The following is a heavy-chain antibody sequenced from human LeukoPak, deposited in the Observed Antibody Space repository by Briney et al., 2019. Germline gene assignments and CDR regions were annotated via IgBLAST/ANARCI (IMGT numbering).Heavy chain of an antibody. CDR1: GFTFSSYW. J-gene: IGHJ5*02. CDR3: ARGGSTISPFDP. CDR2: IKQDGSEK. D-gene: IGHD3-9*01. V-gene: IGHV3-7*01. Sequence: GGSLRLSCAASGFTFSSYWTSWVRQAPGKGLEWVANIKQDGSEKYYVDSVKGRFTISRDNAKNSLYLQMNSLRAEDTAVYYCARGGSTISPFDPWGQGTLVTVSS.